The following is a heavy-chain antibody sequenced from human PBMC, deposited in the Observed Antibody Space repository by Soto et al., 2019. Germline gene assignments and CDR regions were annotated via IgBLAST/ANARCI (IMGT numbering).Heavy chain of an antibody. Sequence: EVQLLESGGGLVQPGGSLRLSCAASGFTFSSYAMSWVRQAPGKGLEWVSAISGSGGSTYYADSVKGRFTISRDNSKNTLYLQMNSLRAEDTAVYYCAKDTIFGQPRNNWFDPWGQGTLVTVSS. V-gene: IGHV3-23*01. CDR3: AKDTIFGQPRNNWFDP. CDR2: ISGSGGST. D-gene: IGHD3-3*01. J-gene: IGHJ5*02. CDR1: GFTFSSYA.